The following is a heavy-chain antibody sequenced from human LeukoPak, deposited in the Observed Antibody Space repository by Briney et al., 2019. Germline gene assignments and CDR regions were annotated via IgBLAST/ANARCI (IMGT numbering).Heavy chain of an antibody. V-gene: IGHV3-53*01. J-gene: IGHJ4*02. Sequence: GESLRLSCAASGLTVSSNYMSWVRQGPGKGLEWVSVIYSGGSTYYADTVKGRFTISRDNSKNTLYLQMNSLRAEDTAVYYCAREIYVDTAMVSESYFDYWGQGTLVTVSS. CDR1: GLTVSSNY. D-gene: IGHD5-18*01. CDR2: IYSGGST. CDR3: AREIYVDTAMVSESYFDY.